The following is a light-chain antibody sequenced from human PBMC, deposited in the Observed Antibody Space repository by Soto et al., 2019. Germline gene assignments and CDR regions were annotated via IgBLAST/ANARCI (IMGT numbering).Light chain of an antibody. CDR1: SSDVGGYNY. Sequence: QSALTQPASVSGSPGQSITISCTGTSSDVGGYNYVSWYQQHPGKAPKLMINDVSNRPSGVSNRFSGSKSGNTASLTISGLQAEDEADYYSSSYTRSSTLYVFGTGTKLTVL. V-gene: IGLV2-14*01. CDR2: DVS. CDR3: SSYTRSSTLYV. J-gene: IGLJ1*01.